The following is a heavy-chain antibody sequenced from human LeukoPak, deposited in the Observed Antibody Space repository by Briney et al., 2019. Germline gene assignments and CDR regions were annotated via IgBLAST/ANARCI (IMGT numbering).Heavy chain of an antibody. CDR1: GFTFSSYE. CDR3: AKFNRVRDYYYYYMDV. D-gene: IGHD3-10*01. Sequence: GGSLRLSCAASGFTFSSYEMNWVRQAPGKGLEWVSYISSSGSTIYYADSVKGRFTISRDNSQNTLYLQMNSLRAEDTAVYYCAKFNRVRDYYYYYMDVWGKGTTVTVSS. V-gene: IGHV3-48*03. CDR2: ISSSGSTI. J-gene: IGHJ6*03.